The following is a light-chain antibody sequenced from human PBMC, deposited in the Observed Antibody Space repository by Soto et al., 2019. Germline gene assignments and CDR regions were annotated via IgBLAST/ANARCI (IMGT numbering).Light chain of an antibody. Sequence: EVVLTQSPGTLSLSPGERATLSCRASQSVRSSYLAWYQQKPGQAPRLLIYGASSRATGIPDRFSGSGSGTDFTLTISRLEPEDFAVYYCQQCAGSPFTFGQGTRLEIK. CDR1: QSVRSSY. CDR2: GAS. CDR3: QQCAGSPFT. J-gene: IGKJ5*01. V-gene: IGKV3-20*01.